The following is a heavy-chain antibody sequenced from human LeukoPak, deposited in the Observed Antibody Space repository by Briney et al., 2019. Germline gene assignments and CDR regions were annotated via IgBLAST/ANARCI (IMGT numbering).Heavy chain of an antibody. J-gene: IGHJ4*02. D-gene: IGHD5-18*01. CDR3: ARDGGDGYGNTLFDS. CDR2: ISSSGSTI. CDR1: GFTFSSYE. V-gene: IGHV3-48*03. Sequence: GGSLRLSCAASGFTFSSYEMNWVRQAPGKGLEWVSYISSSGSTIYYADSVKGRFTISRDNAKDSLYLQMNSLRAEDTAVYYCARDGGDGYGNTLFDSWGQGTLVTVSS.